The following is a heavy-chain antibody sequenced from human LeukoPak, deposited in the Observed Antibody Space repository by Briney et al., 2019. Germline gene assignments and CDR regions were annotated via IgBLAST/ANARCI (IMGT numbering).Heavy chain of an antibody. J-gene: IGHJ3*02. D-gene: IGHD3-10*01. V-gene: IGHV3-30*18. CDR2: LSCDGSNK. CDR3: AKDPPCRSRMADHSFDI. Sequence: GGYLLLSCSSSRFTFRSYRMEWVRQAPGKGVDWEEVLSCDGSNKYYVDSVKGRFTISRDNSKNTLYLQMNSLRAEDTAVYYCAKDPPCRSRMADHSFDIWGQGTMVTVSS. CDR1: RFTFRSYR.